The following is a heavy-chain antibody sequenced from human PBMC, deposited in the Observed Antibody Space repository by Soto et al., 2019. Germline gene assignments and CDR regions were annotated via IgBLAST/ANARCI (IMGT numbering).Heavy chain of an antibody. CDR3: AGRCDGTTCLGHFDY. J-gene: IGHJ4*02. CDR2: IIPIFGTA. CDR1: GGTFNNYV. Sequence: QVQLVQSGAEVKKPGSSVKVSCRASGGTFNNYVINWVRQAPGQGLGWMAGIIPIFGTANYAQKFQGRVTITADKSTSTAYMELNSLRSEDTAVYYCAGRCDGTTCLGHFDYWGQGTLVTVSS. V-gene: IGHV1-69*06. D-gene: IGHD2-2*01.